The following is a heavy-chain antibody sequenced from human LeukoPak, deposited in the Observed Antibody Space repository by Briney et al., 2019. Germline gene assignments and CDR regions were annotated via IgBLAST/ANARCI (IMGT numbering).Heavy chain of an antibody. CDR3: ARQITMVRGDYFDY. V-gene: IGHV4-59*08. D-gene: IGHD3-10*01. CDR1: GGSISSYY. CDR2: IHYSGST. Sequence: SETLSLTCTVSGGSISSYYWSWIRQPPGKGLEWIGYIHYSGSTNYNPSLKSRVTISVDTSKNRFSLKLSSVTAADTAVYYCARQITMVRGDYFDYWGQGTLVTVSS. J-gene: IGHJ4*02.